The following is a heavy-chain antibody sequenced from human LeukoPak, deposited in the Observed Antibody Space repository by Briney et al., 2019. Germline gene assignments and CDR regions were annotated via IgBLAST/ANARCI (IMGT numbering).Heavy chain of an antibody. CDR3: ARGRVVPAAPTFDY. CDR1: GFTFSSYA. V-gene: IGHV3-64*01. D-gene: IGHD2-2*01. J-gene: IGHJ4*02. Sequence: GSLRLSCAAPGFTFSSYAMHWVRQAPGKGLEYVSAISSNGGSTYYANSVKGRFTISRDNSKNTLYLQMGSLRAEDMAVYYCARGRVVPAAPTFDYWGQGTLVTVSS. CDR2: ISSNGGST.